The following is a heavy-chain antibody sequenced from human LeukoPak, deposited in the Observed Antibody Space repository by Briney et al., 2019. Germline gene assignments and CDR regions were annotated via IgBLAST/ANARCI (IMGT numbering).Heavy chain of an antibody. D-gene: IGHD6-13*01. CDR3: ARGGDSSSWRGYYFDY. CDR1: GFTVSSNY. Sequence: PGGSLRLSCAASGFTVSSNYMSWVRQAPGKGLEWVSVIYSGGSTYYADSVKGRFTIFRDNSKNTLYLQMNSLRAEDTAVYYCARGGDSSSWRGYYFDYWGQGTLVTVSS. V-gene: IGHV3-53*01. J-gene: IGHJ4*02. CDR2: IYSGGST.